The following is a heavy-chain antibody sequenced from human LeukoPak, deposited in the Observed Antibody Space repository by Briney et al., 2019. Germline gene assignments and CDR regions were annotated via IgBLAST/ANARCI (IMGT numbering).Heavy chain of an antibody. Sequence: SETLSLTCTVSGGSISSYYWSWIRQPPGKGLEWIGYIYYSGSTNYNPSLTSRVTISVDTSKNQFSLKLSSVTAADTAVYYCARCGIEWQQLVANRLGISGMDVWGKGTTVTVSS. J-gene: IGHJ6*04. V-gene: IGHV4-59*01. CDR3: ARCGIEWQQLVANRLGISGMDV. D-gene: IGHD6-13*01. CDR2: IYYSGST. CDR1: GGSISSYY.